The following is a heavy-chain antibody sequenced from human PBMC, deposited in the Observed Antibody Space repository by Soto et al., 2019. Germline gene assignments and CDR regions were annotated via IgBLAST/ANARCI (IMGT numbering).Heavy chain of an antibody. D-gene: IGHD6-13*01. V-gene: IGHV3-30*18. CDR3: AKDLASSSSWPLDY. Sequence: GGSTRLSCAACGLTLNSYGMHWVRQAPGKGLEWVAVISYDGSNKYYADSVKGRFTISRDNSKNTLYLQMNSLRAEDTAVYYCAKDLASSSSWPLDYWGQGTLVTVSS. J-gene: IGHJ4*02. CDR1: GLTLNSYG. CDR2: ISYDGSNK.